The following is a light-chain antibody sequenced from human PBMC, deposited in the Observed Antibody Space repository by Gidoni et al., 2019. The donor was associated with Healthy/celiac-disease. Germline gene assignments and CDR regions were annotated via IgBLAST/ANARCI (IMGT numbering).Light chain of an antibody. CDR2: EVS. CDR3: SLYTSSSTFV. Sequence: QSALTQPPSVSGSPGQSVTIPCTGTSSDVGSYNRVSWYQRPPGTAPKLMIYEVSHRPSGVPDRFSGSKSGKTATLTISGLQAEDEADYYCSLYTSSSTFVFGTGTKVTVL. V-gene: IGLV2-18*01. J-gene: IGLJ1*01. CDR1: SSDVGSYNR.